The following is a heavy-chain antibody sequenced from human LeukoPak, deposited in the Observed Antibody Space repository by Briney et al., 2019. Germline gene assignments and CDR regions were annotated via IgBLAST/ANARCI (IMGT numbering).Heavy chain of an antibody. CDR3: ASLPWGARYFDY. V-gene: IGHV4-4*07. CDR2: IYTSGST. CDR1: GDSISDYY. D-gene: IGHD1-26*01. J-gene: IGHJ4*02. Sequence: SETLCLTCTFSGDSISDYYWSWIRQPAGKGLEWIGRIYTSGSTSYNPSLKSRVTISLDRSKNQFSLKLNSVTAADTAVYYCASLPWGARYFDYWGQGTLVTVSS.